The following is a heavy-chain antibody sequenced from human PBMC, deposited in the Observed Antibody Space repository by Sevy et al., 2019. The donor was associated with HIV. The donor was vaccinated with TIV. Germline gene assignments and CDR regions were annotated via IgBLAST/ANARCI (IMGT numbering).Heavy chain of an antibody. J-gene: IGHJ4*02. CDR3: ARDSGYSTNWHPGY. V-gene: IGHV3-30*03. D-gene: IGHD6-13*01. CDR2: VSYDGNSM. CDR1: GFTFSTYA. Sequence: GGSLRLSCAASGFTFSTYAMRWVRQAPGKGLEWVAVVSYDGNSMFYADSVKGRFTISRDNSKNTLYLQVNNLRREDTAVYYCARDSGYSTNWHPGYWGQGTLVTVSS.